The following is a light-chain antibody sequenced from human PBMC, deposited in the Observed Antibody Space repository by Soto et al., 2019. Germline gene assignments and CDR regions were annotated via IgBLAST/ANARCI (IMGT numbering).Light chain of an antibody. Sequence: SVLTQPASGSGAPGEGITISCTGTSSDIGAYNFVSWYQQHPGKAPKLMLYDVNIRPSGVSNRFSGSKSGNTASLTISGLQAEDEADYYCTSWTTSTTMIFGGGTKVTVL. CDR2: DVN. V-gene: IGLV2-14*03. CDR1: SSDIGAYNF. CDR3: TSWTTSTTMI. J-gene: IGLJ2*01.